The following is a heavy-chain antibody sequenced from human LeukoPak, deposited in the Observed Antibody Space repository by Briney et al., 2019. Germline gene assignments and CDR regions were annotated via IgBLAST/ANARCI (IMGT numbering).Heavy chain of an antibody. CDR3: ARDEGRTYYYDSSDYQTDY. D-gene: IGHD3-22*01. V-gene: IGHV3-21*01. CDR1: GFTFSSYS. CDR2: ISSSSSYI. Sequence: GGSLRLSCAASGFTFSSYSMNWVRQAPGKGPEWVSSISSSSSYIYYADSVKGRFTISRDNAKNSLYLQMNSLRAEDTAVYYCARDEGRTYYYDSSDYQTDYWGQGTLVTVSS. J-gene: IGHJ4*02.